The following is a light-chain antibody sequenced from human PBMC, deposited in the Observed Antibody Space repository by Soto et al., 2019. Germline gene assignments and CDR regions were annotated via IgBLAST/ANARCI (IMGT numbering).Light chain of an antibody. CDR3: NSFTTTTTLVV. CDR2: AVS. Sequence: QSVLTQPASVSGSPGQSITISCTGTSSDVGNYNYVSWYQQHPGKAPKVIMYAVSHRPSGVSHRFSGSKSGNTAFLTISGLPAEDEADYYCNSFTTTTTLVVFGTGTKLTVL. CDR1: SSDVGNYNY. J-gene: IGLJ1*01. V-gene: IGLV2-14*01.